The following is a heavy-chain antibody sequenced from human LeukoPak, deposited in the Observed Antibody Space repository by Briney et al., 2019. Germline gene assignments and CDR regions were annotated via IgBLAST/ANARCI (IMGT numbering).Heavy chain of an antibody. J-gene: IGHJ4*02. CDR3: ARDRATVTFFDN. CDR1: GFTFTSVC. V-gene: IGHV3-74*01. CDR2: ISTDGAVT. D-gene: IGHD4-17*01. Sequence: GGSLRLSCATSGFTFTSVCMHWVRQAPGRGLVWISRISTDGAVTGYADSVKGRFTISRDNAKNTLYLQMNSLRAEDTAVYYCARDRATVTFFDNWGQGALVTVSS.